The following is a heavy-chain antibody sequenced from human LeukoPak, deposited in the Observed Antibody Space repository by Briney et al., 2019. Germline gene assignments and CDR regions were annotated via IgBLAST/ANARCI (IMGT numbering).Heavy chain of an antibody. D-gene: IGHD6-19*01. V-gene: IGHV4-4*07. CDR3: ARSANIAVAPFDY. J-gene: IGHJ4*02. CDR1: GGSISSYY. Sequence: PSETLSLTFTGSGGSISSYYWSWIPQPAVKGLKWIGRIYTSGSTNYNPSLKSRVTMSVDTSKNQFSLKLSSVTAADTAVYYCARSANIAVAPFDYWGQGTLVTVSS. CDR2: IYTSGST.